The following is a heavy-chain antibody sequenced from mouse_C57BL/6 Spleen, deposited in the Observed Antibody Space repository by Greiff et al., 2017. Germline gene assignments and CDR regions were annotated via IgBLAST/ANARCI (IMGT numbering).Heavy chain of an antibody. J-gene: IGHJ2*01. CDR1: GFTFSDYY. D-gene: IGHD1-1*01. CDR3: AREDYYGSSYFDY. Sequence: DVKVEESEGGLVQPGSSMKLSCTASGFTFSDYYMAWVRQVPEKGLEWVANINYDGSSTYYLDSLKSRFIISRDNAKNILYLQMSSLKSEDTATYYCAREDYYGSSYFDYWGQGTTLTVSS. V-gene: IGHV5-16*01. CDR2: INYDGSST.